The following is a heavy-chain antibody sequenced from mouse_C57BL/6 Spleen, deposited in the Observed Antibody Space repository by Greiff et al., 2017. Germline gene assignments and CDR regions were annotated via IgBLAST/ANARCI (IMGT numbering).Heavy chain of an antibody. CDR3: ARGAYYFYY. CDR2: IDPSDSYT. J-gene: IGHJ2*01. CDR1: GYTFTSYW. V-gene: IGHV1-69*01. Sequence: VQLQQPGAELVMPGASVKLSCKASGYTFTSYWMHWVKQRPGQGLEWIGEIDPSDSYTNYNQKFKGKSTLTVDKSSSPAYMQLSSLTSEDSAVYYCARGAYYFYYWGQGTTLTVSS.